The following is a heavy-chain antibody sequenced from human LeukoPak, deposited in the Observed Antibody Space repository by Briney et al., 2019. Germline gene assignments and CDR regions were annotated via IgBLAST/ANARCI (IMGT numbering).Heavy chain of an antibody. Sequence: GASVKVSCKASGYTFTGYYMHWVRQAPGQGLEWMGWMNPNSGNTGYAQKFQGRVTMTRNTSISTAYMELSSLRSEDTAVYYCARVGGYDYVWGGYFYGMDVWGQGTTVTVSS. J-gene: IGHJ6*02. CDR3: ARVGGYDYVWGGYFYGMDV. D-gene: IGHD3-16*01. CDR2: MNPNSGNT. CDR1: GYTFTGYY. V-gene: IGHV1-8*02.